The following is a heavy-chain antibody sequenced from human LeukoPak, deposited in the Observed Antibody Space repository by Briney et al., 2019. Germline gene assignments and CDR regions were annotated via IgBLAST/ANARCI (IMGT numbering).Heavy chain of an antibody. J-gene: IGHJ3*02. CDR3: ARGFHPQEYGGTSFDI. D-gene: IGHD4-23*01. Sequence: PSETLSLTCTVSGGSISSYYWSWIRQPPGKGLEWIGEINHSGSTNYNPSLKSRVTISVDTSKNQFSLKLSSVTAADTAVYYCARGFHPQEYGGTSFDIWGQGTMVTVSS. V-gene: IGHV4-34*01. CDR1: GGSISSYY. CDR2: INHSGST.